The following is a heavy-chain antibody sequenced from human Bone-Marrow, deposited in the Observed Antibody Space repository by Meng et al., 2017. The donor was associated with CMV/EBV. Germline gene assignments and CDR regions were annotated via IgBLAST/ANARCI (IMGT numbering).Heavy chain of an antibody. CDR2: ISYDGGNK. CDR1: GFTFSSYA. V-gene: IGHV3-30*04. Sequence: GESLKISCAASGFTFSSYAMHWVRQAPGKGLEWVSVISYDGGNKYYADSVKGRFTISRDNSKNTLYLQMNSLRAEDTSVYYCARGVVVVSPDNFKYWGRGPWVPSPQ. D-gene: IGHD2-15*01. J-gene: IGHJ4*02. CDR3: ARGVVVVSPDNFKY.